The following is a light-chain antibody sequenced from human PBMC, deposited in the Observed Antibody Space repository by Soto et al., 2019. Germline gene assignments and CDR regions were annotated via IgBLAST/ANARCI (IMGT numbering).Light chain of an antibody. V-gene: IGKV3-11*01. CDR1: QSVSSY. J-gene: IGKJ2*01. CDR2: DAS. Sequence: EIVLTQSPATLSLSPGERATLSCRASQSVSSYLAWYPQKPGQAPRLLIYDASNMATGIPARFSGSGSGTDFTLTISSLEPEDFAVYYCQQRSNWPPYTFGQGTKLEIK. CDR3: QQRSNWPPYT.